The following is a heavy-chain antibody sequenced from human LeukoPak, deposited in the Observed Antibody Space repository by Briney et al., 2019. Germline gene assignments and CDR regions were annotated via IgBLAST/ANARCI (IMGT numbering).Heavy chain of an antibody. Sequence: GGSLRLSCSASGFTFSPYWMHWVRQAPEKGLVWVSRINTDGSTTNYADSVKGRFTISRDNAKNTLYLEMTSLRAEDTAVYYCARVMTAITNWFDPWGQGALVTVSS. CDR3: ARVMTAITNWFDP. D-gene: IGHD2-21*02. CDR2: INTDGSTT. CDR1: GFTFSPYW. V-gene: IGHV3-74*01. J-gene: IGHJ5*02.